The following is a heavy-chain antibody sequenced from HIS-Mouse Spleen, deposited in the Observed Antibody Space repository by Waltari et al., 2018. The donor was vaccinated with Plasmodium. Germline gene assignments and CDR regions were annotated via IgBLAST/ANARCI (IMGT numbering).Heavy chain of an antibody. CDR3: ARVLGYKAAAGTFVEYFQH. CDR1: GYTFTAHY. V-gene: IGHV1-2*02. D-gene: IGHD6-13*01. J-gene: IGHJ1*01. Sequence: QVQLVQSGAEVKKPGAAVKVLCKASGYTFTAHYLPWVRQAPGRGLEWMGWINPNSGGTNYSQKFQGRVTMTRDTSISTAYMELSRLRSDDTAVYYCARVLGYKAAAGTFVEYFQHWGQGTLVTVSS. CDR2: INPNSGGT.